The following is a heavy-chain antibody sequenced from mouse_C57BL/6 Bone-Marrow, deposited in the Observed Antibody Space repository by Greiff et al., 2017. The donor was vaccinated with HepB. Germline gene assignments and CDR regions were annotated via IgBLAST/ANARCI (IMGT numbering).Heavy chain of an antibody. V-gene: IGHV1-75*01. D-gene: IGHD2-5*01. J-gene: IGHJ3*01. CDR1: GYTFTDYY. CDR2: IFPGSGST. CDR3: ARGGDSNYVGFAY. Sequence: VQLKESGPELVKPGASVKISCKASGYTFTDYYINWVKQRPGQGLEWIGWIFPGSGSTYYNEKFKGKATLTVDKSSSTAYMLLSSLTSEDSAVYFCARGGDSNYVGFAYWGQGTLVTVSA.